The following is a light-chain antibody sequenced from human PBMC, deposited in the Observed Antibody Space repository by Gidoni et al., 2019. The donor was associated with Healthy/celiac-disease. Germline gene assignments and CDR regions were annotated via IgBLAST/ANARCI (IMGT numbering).Light chain of an antibody. CDR1: QSVSSN. CDR3: QQYNNWPLYT. CDR2: GAS. V-gene: IGKV3-15*01. J-gene: IGKJ2*01. Sequence: EIVLTQSPATLSVSPGERATRSCRANQSVSSNLDWYQQKPGQAPRLLIYGASTRATGIPARCSSSGSGTEITLTISSLQSEDFAVYYCQQYNNWPLYTFGQGTKLEIK.